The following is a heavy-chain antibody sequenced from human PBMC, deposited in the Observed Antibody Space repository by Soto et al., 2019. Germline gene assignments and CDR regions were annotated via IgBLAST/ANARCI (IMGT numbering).Heavy chain of an antibody. D-gene: IGHD1-26*01. J-gene: IGHJ4*02. V-gene: IGHV3-7*05. CDR2: IKQDGSEK. CDR3: AKTGGSYYELPPYFDY. Sequence: PGGSLRLSCAASGFTFSSYWMSWVRQAPGKGLEWVANIKQDGSEKYYVDSVKGRFTISRDNAKNSLYLQMNSLRAEDTAVYYCAKTGGSYYELPPYFDYWGQGTLVTVSS. CDR1: GFTFSSYW.